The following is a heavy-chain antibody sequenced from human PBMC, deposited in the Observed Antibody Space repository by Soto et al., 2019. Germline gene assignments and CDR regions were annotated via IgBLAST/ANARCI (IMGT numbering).Heavy chain of an antibody. CDR2: ISSNGGTT. Sequence: EVQLAESGGGMVQPGGSLRLSCVASGFTFSSYDMHWVRQAPGKGLEYVSSISSNGGTTYYGKSVKGRFTISRDTSKNTLYLLMRSLRAEDMAFYYCVTLVSGNYDSWRQGTLVTVSS. V-gene: IGHV3-64*01. CDR1: GFTFSSYD. CDR3: VTLVSGNYDS. D-gene: IGHD1-7*01. J-gene: IGHJ5*01.